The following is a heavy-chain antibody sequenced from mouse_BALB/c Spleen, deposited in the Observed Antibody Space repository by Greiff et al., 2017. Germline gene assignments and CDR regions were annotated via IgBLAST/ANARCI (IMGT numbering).Heavy chain of an antibody. CDR2: IDPANGNT. CDR3: ASPRFYYAMDY. V-gene: IGHV14-3*02. Sequence: EVKLQQSGAELVKPGASVKLSCTASGFNIKDTYMHWVKQRPEQGLEWIGRIDPANGNTKYDPKFQGKATITADTSSNTAYLQLSSLTSEDTAVYYCASPRFYYAMDYWGQGTSVTVSS. J-gene: IGHJ4*01. CDR1: GFNIKDTY.